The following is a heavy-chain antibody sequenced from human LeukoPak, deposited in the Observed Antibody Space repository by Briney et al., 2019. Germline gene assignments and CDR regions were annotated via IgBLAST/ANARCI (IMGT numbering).Heavy chain of an antibody. CDR3: AKIIAVAGTSSEYFQH. CDR2: ISGSGGST. Sequence: PGGSLRLSCEASGFTFSSYAMSWVRQAPGKGLEWVSAISGSGGSTYYADSVKGRFTISRDNSKNTLYLQMNSLRAEDTAVYYCAKIIAVAGTSSEYFQHWGQGTLVTVSS. D-gene: IGHD6-19*01. J-gene: IGHJ1*01. CDR1: GFTFSSYA. V-gene: IGHV3-23*01.